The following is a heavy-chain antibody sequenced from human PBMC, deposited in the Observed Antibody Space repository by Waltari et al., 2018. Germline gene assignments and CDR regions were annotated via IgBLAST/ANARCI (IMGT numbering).Heavy chain of an antibody. CDR2: VLYGGST. J-gene: IGHJ3*02. Sequence: QVQLQESGPGLVKPSETLSLTCTVSSFPLTTNNYYWGWIRQPPGKGLEWIGSVLYGGSTSDNPSLKSRVAISADAAKNQFSLNLRSVTAADTAVYFCVRIAWYRAGVGAFDIWGRGTMVSVSA. V-gene: IGHV4-39*01. D-gene: IGHD2-15*01. CDR1: SFPLTTNNYY. CDR3: VRIAWYRAGVGAFDI.